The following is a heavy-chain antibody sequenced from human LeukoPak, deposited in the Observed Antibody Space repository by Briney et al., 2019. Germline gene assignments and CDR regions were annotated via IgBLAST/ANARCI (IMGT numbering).Heavy chain of an antibody. V-gene: IGHV3-23*01. D-gene: IGHD3-10*01. J-gene: IGHJ4*02. Sequence: GGSLRLSCAASGFTFSSYGMSWVRQAPGKGLEWVSAMSGSGGSTYYADSVKGRFTISRDNSKNTLYLQMNSLRAEDTAVYYCAKEGIYYGSGSYYVDYWGQGTLVTVSS. CDR2: MSGSGGST. CDR3: AKEGIYYGSGSYYVDY. CDR1: GFTFSSYG.